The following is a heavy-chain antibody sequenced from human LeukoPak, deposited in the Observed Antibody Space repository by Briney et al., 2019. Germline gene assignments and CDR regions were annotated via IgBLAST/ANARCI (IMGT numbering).Heavy chain of an antibody. CDR1: GGSIITYPYY. Sequence: SSETLSLTCTVSGGSIITYPYYWSWIRQPAGKGLEWIGRIYSSVHTNYKTSLNYNPSLKSRVTISEDTSKNQLSLILSSVTAADTALYYCAKNTLGAHDYWGQGIQVTVSS. D-gene: IGHD1-26*01. CDR2: IYSSVHTNYKTSL. CDR3: AKNTLGAHDY. J-gene: IGHJ4*02. V-gene: IGHV4-61*02.